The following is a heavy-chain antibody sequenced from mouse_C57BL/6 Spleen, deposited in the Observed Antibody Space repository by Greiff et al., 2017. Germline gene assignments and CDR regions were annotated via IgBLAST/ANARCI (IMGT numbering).Heavy chain of an antibody. V-gene: IGHV1-59*01. J-gene: IGHJ2*01. Sequence: QVQLQQPGAELVRPGTSVKLSCKASGYTFTSYWMHWVKQRPGQGLEWIGVIEPSDSYTNYNQKFKGKATLTVDTSSSTAYMQLSSLTSEDSAVYYCARTDYWGQGTTLTVSS. CDR1: GYTFTSYW. CDR2: IEPSDSYT. CDR3: ARTDY.